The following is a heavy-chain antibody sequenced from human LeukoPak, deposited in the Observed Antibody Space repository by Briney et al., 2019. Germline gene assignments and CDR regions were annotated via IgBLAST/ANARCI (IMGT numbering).Heavy chain of an antibody. CDR3: ARLSDSGNYFYMDV. CDR1: GYSFTNYW. D-gene: IGHD3-10*01. J-gene: IGHJ6*03. V-gene: IGHV5-51*01. Sequence: GESLKISCEGSGYSFTNYWIGWVRQMPGKGLEWMGIIYPDVSNTRYSPSFQGQVTISADKSISTAYLQWSFLKAADTAMYYCARLSDSGNYFYMDVWGKGTTVTVSS. CDR2: IYPDVSNT.